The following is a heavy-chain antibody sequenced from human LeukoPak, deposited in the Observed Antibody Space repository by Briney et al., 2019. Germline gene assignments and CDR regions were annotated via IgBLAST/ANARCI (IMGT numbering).Heavy chain of an antibody. V-gene: IGHV3-23*01. Sequence: GGSLRLSCADSGFTFSTYGMSWVRQAPGKGLEWISTISGGGSSTYYADSVKGRFTISRDNSKNTLYLQMNSLRAGDTAVYYCAKRESSGKYFDYWGQGTLVTVSS. D-gene: IGHD6-19*01. J-gene: IGHJ4*02. CDR3: AKRESSGKYFDY. CDR2: ISGGGSST. CDR1: GFTFSTYG.